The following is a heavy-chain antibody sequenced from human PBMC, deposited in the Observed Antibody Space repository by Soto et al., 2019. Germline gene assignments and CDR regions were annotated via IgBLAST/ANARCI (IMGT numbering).Heavy chain of an antibody. CDR2: IYHSGTT. CDR3: ARIPSP. V-gene: IGHV4-30-2*01. D-gene: IGHD2-21*01. J-gene: IGHJ5*02. CDR1: GGSISSGGYS. Sequence: QLPLQESGSGLVKPSQTLSLTCAVSGGSISSGGYSWSWIRQPPGNGLEWIGYIYHSGTTYYNPSLKSRVTISVDRSKNHLSLTLSSVTAADTAVYYCARIPSPWGQGTLVTVSS.